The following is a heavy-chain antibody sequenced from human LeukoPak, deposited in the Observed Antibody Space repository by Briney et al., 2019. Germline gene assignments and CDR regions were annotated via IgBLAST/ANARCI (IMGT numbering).Heavy chain of an antibody. Sequence: GGSLRLSCVASGFTFSSYTMHWVRQAPGKGLEWISHITSSSNTIYYADSVKGRFTISRDNAKNSLYLQMSSLGVEDTAVYYCARAAGISASGTRFDYFDYWGQGALVTVSS. D-gene: IGHD6-13*01. V-gene: IGHV3-48*04. CDR1: GFTFSSYT. J-gene: IGHJ4*02. CDR3: ARAAGISASGTRFDYFDY. CDR2: ITSSSNTI.